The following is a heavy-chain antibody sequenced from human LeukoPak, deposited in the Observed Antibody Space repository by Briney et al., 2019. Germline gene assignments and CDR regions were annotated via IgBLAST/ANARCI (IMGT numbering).Heavy chain of an antibody. CDR1: GFTFSSYG. D-gene: IGHD6-13*01. V-gene: IGHV3-23*01. J-gene: IGHJ4*02. CDR3: AKSRSYSSSWYVYPLDY. CDR2: ISGSGGST. Sequence: GGSLRLSCAASGFTFSSYGMSWVHQAPGKGLEWVSAISGSGGSTYYADSVKGRFTISRDNSKNTLYLQMNSLRAEDTAVYYCAKSRSYSSSWYVYPLDYWGQGTLVTVSS.